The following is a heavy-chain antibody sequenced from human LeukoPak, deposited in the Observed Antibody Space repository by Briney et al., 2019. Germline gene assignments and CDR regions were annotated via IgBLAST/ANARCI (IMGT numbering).Heavy chain of an antibody. CDR2: IKQDGSTK. CDR1: GFTFNKYW. CDR3: ARFKTYYDFWSGYYYFDY. J-gene: IGHJ4*02. Sequence: GGSLRLSCAASGFTFNKYWMTWVRQAPGKGLEWVANIKQDGSTKYYVDSVKGRFTISRDNAKNSLYLQMNYLRAEDTAVYYCARFKTYYDFWSGYYYFDYWGQGTLITVSS. D-gene: IGHD3-3*01. V-gene: IGHV3-7*01.